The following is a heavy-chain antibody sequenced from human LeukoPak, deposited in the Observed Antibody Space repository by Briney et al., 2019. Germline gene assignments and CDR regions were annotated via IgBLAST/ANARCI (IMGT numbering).Heavy chain of an antibody. J-gene: IGHJ6*02. CDR3: ASDSPYYGMDV. CDR2: INSDGSAT. Sequence: GGSLRLSCAASGFPFSSYWMHWVRQVPGKGLLWVSRINSDGSATIYADSVRGRFTISRDNAKNTLYLQMSGLRVEDTAVYHCASDSPYYGMDVWGQGATVTVSS. CDR1: GFPFSSYW. V-gene: IGHV3-74*01.